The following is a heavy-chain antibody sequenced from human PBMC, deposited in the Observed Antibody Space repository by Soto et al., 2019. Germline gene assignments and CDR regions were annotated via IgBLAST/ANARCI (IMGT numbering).Heavy chain of an antibody. CDR1: GGSISSGGYY. CDR2: IYYSGST. V-gene: IGHV4-31*03. J-gene: IGHJ6*03. CDR3: ARYFSTIFKGYMDV. D-gene: IGHD3-3*01. Sequence: QVQLQESGPGLVKPSQTLSLTCTVSGGSISSGGYYWSWIRQHPGKGLEWIGYIYYSGSTYYNPSLKSRVTISVDTSKTQFSLKLSSVTAADTAVYYCARYFSTIFKGYMDVWGKGTTVTVSS.